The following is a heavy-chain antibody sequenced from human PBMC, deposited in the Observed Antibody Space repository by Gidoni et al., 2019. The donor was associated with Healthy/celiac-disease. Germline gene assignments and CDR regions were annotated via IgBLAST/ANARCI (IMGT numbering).Heavy chain of an antibody. CDR2: INPSGGST. D-gene: IGHD3-22*01. J-gene: IGHJ3*02. Sequence: QVQLVQSGAAVKKPWASVKVSCQASGYTFTSYYMHWVRQAPGQGLEWMGIINPSGGSTSYAQKFQGRVTMTRDTSTSTVYMELSSLRSEDTAVYYCARDGDSSGYYPDHEAFDIWGQGTMVTVSS. CDR1: GYTFTSYY. CDR3: ARDGDSSGYYPDHEAFDI. V-gene: IGHV1-46*01.